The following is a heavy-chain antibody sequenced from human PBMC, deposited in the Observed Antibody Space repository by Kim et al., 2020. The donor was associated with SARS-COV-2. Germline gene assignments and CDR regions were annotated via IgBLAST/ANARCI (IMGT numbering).Heavy chain of an antibody. Sequence: GGSLRLSCAASGFTFSSYGMHWVRQAPGKGLEWVAVISYDGSNKYYADSVKGRFTISRDNSKNTLYLQMNSLRAEDTAVYYCAKDRGYCSGGRCYGNYY. CDR2: ISYDGSNK. V-gene: IGHV3-30*18. J-gene: IGHJ6*01. CDR3: AKDRGYCSGGRCYGNYY. D-gene: IGHD2-15*01. CDR1: GFTFSSYG.